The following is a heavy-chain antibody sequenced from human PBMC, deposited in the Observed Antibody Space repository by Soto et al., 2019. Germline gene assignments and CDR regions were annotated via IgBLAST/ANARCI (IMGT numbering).Heavy chain of an antibody. CDR3: ARPLGRITMFI. CDR2: IHHSGEA. J-gene: IGHJ6*04. V-gene: IGHV4-30-4*01. CDR1: GGSVNSGDYY. Sequence: QVQLQESGPGLVKPSQTLSLTCTVSGGSVNSGDYYWSWIRQPPGKGLEWIGYIHHSGEAYTNPSLKSRVTLAVDTAKNQTSLKMNSVTAADTAVYYCARPLGRITMFIWGEGTTVTVSS. D-gene: IGHD3-10*02.